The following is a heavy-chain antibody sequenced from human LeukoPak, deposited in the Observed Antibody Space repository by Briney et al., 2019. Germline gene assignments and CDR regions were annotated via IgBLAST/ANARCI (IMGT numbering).Heavy chain of an antibody. CDR3: ARDCCSRSYYFDY. V-gene: IGHV3-30*04. Sequence: GGSLRLSCAASGFTFSSYAMHWVRQAPGKGLEWVAVISYDGSNKYYADSVKGRFTISRDNSKNTLYLQMNSLRAEDTAVYYCARDCCSRSYYFDYWGQGTLVTVSS. J-gene: IGHJ4*02. D-gene: IGHD1-26*01. CDR1: GFTFSSYA. CDR2: ISYDGSNK.